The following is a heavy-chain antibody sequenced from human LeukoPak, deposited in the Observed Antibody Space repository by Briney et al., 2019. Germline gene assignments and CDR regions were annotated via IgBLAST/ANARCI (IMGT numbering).Heavy chain of an antibody. D-gene: IGHD3-22*01. CDR3: ARDSGYIY. CDR2: IYFSGST. V-gene: IGHV4-39*07. J-gene: IGHJ4*02. CDR1: GGSISSSSYY. Sequence: SETLPLTCTVSGGSISSSSYYWGWIRQPPGKGLEWIGSIYFSGSTYYNPSLKSRVTISVDTSKNQFSLKLSSVTAADTAVYYCARDSGYIYWGQGTLVTVSS.